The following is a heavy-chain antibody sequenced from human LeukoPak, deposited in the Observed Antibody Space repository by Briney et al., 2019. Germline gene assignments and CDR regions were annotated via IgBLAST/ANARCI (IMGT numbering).Heavy chain of an antibody. J-gene: IGHJ3*02. CDR2: ISSSGSTI. V-gene: IGHV3-48*03. CDR3: ARDRYCSGGSCYSLDAFDI. D-gene: IGHD2-15*01. CDR1: GFTFSSYE. Sequence: GGSLRLSCAASGFTFSSYEMNWVRQAPGKGLEWVSYISSSGSTIYYADSVKGRFTISRDNAENSLYLQMNSLRAEDTAVYYCARDRYCSGGSCYSLDAFDIWGQGTMVTVSS.